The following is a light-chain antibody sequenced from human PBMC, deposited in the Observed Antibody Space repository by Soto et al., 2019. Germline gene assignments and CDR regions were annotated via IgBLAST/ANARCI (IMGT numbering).Light chain of an antibody. CDR1: QNISSN. J-gene: IGKJ1*01. Sequence: EIVMTQSPSTLSVSPGERATLSCRASQNISSNLAWYQQKPGQAPRVLIDGASTRATGIPARFSGSGSGTEFTLTISSLQYEDFALYYCQQYKNWLWTFGQGTKVEIK. V-gene: IGKV3-15*01. CDR2: GAS. CDR3: QQYKNWLWT.